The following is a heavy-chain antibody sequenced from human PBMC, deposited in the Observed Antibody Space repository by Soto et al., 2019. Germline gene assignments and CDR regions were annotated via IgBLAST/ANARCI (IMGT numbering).Heavy chain of an antibody. CDR3: ARLDYGGNSRNFDY. V-gene: IGHV1-69*12. Sequence: QVQLVQSGAEVKKPGSSVKVSCKASGDTFSSYAINWVRQAPGQGLEWMGGIIPIFGTANYAQKFQGRVTITADESTSTAYRELSSLRSEDTAVYYCARLDYGGNSRNFDYWGQGTLVTVSS. CDR2: IIPIFGTA. J-gene: IGHJ4*02. CDR1: GDTFSSYA. D-gene: IGHD4-17*01.